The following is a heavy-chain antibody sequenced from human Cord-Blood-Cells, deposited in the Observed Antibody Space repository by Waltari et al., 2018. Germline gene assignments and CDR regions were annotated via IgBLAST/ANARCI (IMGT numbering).Heavy chain of an antibody. CDR1: GGSFSGYY. CDR2: INHSGST. J-gene: IGHJ4*02. CDR3: ARGSGWGLFDY. D-gene: IGHD3-16*01. V-gene: IGHV4-34*01. Sequence: QVQLQQWGAGLLKPSETLSLTCAVYGGSFSGYYWSWIRQPPGKGLGWIGEINHSGSTNYTPSLKSRVTISVDTSKNQFSLKLSSVTAADTAVYYCARGSGWGLFDYWGQGTLVTVSS.